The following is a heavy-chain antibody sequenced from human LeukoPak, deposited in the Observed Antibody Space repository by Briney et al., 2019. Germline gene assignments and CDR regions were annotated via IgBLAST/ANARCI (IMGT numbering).Heavy chain of an antibody. CDR3: ARGLNRYFTTVTPLGDY. CDR1: GFTLSIYG. Sequence: HPGGSLRLSCADSGFTLSIYGLHWVRQAPGKGLEWVAVISYDGNNKFYADSVKGRFTVSRDNSNNTLYLQMSSLRLDDTAIYYCARGLNRYFTTVTPLGDYWGQGILVTVSS. J-gene: IGHJ4*02. V-gene: IGHV3-30*03. CDR2: ISYDGNNK. D-gene: IGHD4-17*01.